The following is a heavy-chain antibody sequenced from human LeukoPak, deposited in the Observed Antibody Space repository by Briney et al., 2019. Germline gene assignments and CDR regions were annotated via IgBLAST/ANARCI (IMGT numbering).Heavy chain of an antibody. V-gene: IGHV3-53*01. CDR3: VSDILRNFDY. J-gene: IGHJ4*02. D-gene: IGHD2-21*01. CDR2: ICSGGST. Sequence: PGGPLRLSCAAPGFPFNNNYMTWVRKAPGKGLEWVSIICSGGSTKYADSVKGRFTISRDTSKNTLYLQMNSLSAEDSAVYYCVSDILRNFDYWGQGTLVTVSS. CDR1: GFPFNNNY.